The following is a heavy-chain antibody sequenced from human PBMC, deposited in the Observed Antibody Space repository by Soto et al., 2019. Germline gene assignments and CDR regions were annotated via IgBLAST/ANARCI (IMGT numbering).Heavy chain of an antibody. CDR1: GFTFSSYA. J-gene: IGHJ4*02. Sequence: GGSLRLSCAASGFTFSSYAMHWVRQAPGKGLEWVAVISYDGSNKYYADSVKGRFIISRDNSKNTLYLQMNSLRAEDTAVYYCAREGNYDFWSGYYKSPGALDYWGQGTPVTVSS. V-gene: IGHV3-30-3*01. D-gene: IGHD3-3*01. CDR2: ISYDGSNK. CDR3: AREGNYDFWSGYYKSPGALDY.